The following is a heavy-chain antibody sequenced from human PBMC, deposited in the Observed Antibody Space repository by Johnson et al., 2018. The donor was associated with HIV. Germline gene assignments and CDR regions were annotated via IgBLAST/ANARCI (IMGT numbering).Heavy chain of an antibody. D-gene: IGHD3-10*01. V-gene: IGHV3-66*01. CDR2: IYSGGST. Sequence: EVQLVESGGGLVQPGGSLRLSCAASGFTVSSNYMSWVRQAPGKGLEWVSVIYSGGSTYDADSVKGRLTISRDNAKNSVYLQMKSLRAEDTAVYYCARDGVIRGVRYAFDLWGQGTMVSVSS. J-gene: IGHJ3*01. CDR1: GFTVSSNY. CDR3: ARDGVIRGVRYAFDL.